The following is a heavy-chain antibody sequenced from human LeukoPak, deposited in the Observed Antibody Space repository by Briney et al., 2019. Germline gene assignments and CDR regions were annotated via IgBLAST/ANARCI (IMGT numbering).Heavy chain of an antibody. CDR2: ISTSSSYI. CDR3: ARGLSGYASSLGY. V-gene: IGHV3-21*01. Sequence: GGSLRLSRAVSGFTFSSYTMNWVRQAPGKGLEWVSSISTSSSYIYYADSVKGRFTISRDNARNSLYLEMNSLRAEDTAVYYCARGLSGYASSLGYWGQGTLVTVSA. D-gene: IGHD6-6*01. CDR1: GFTFSSYT. J-gene: IGHJ4*02.